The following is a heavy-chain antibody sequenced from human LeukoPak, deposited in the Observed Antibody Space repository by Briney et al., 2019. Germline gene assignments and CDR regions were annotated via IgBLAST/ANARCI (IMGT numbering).Heavy chain of an antibody. V-gene: IGHV3-23*01. CDR2: ISGSGSST. CDR1: GITFSSFG. CDR3: VKGYNWNDEFDY. J-gene: IGHJ4*02. Sequence: PGGSLRLSCAASGITFSSFGMGWVRQAPGKGLEWVSGISGSGSSTYYTDSVKGRFIISRDNSKETLYLQMNSLRAEDTAIYYCVKGYNWNDEFDYWGQGTLVTVFS. D-gene: IGHD1-1*01.